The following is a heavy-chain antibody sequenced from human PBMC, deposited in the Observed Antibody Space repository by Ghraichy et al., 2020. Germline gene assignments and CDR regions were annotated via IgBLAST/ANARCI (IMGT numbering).Heavy chain of an antibody. V-gene: IGHV3-21*01. J-gene: IGHJ3*02. CDR3: ARDRPIAYIVSHGANAFDI. D-gene: IGHD5-12*01. CDR2: ISSSSSYI. CDR1: GFTFSSYS. Sequence: GGSLRLSCAASGFTFSSYSMNWVRQAPGKGLEWVSSISSSSSYIYYADSVKGRFTISRDNAKNSLYLQMNSLRAEDTAVYYCARDRPIAYIVSHGANAFDIWGQGTMVTVSS.